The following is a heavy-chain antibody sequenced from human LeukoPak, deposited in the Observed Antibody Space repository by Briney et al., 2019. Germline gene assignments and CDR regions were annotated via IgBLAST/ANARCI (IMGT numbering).Heavy chain of an antibody. CDR2: IYHSGST. V-gene: IGHV4-38-2*02. J-gene: IGHJ4*02. CDR1: GYSISSGYY. Sequence: PSGTLSLTCAVSGYSISSGYYWGWIRQPPGKGLEWIGSIYHSGSTYYNPSLKSRVTISVDTSKNQFSLKLSSVTAADTAVYYCARDLRSGNYYSDYWGQGTLVTVSS. D-gene: IGHD3-10*02. CDR3: ARDLRSGNYYSDY.